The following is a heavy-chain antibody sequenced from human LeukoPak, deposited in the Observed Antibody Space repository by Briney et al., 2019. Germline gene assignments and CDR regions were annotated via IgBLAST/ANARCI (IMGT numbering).Heavy chain of an antibody. CDR1: GFTFTAYG. J-gene: IGHJ6*03. V-gene: IGHV1-18*01. CDR2: ISAYNGDT. Sequence: ASVKVSCKASGFTFTAYGINWMRQAPGQGLEWMGWISAYNGDTKYAQKVQGRVSMTIDTSTNTAYMEVRSLRADDTAVYYCARLGRYHLFSYMDVWGKGTTVTVSS. CDR3: ARLGRYHLFSYMDV. D-gene: IGHD1-26*01.